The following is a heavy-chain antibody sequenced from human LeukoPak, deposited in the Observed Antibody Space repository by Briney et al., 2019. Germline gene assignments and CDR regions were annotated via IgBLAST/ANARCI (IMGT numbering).Heavy chain of an antibody. CDR1: GFTFSSYG. CDR3: AMGPYYYDSSGYYY. V-gene: IGHV3-74*01. CDR2: INSDGSST. D-gene: IGHD3-22*01. Sequence: GGSPRLSCAASGFTFSSYGMHWVRQAPGKGLVWVSRINSDGSSTSYADSVKGRFTISRDNAKNTLYLQMNSLRAEDTAVYYCAMGPYYYDSSGYYYWGQGTLVTVSS. J-gene: IGHJ4*02.